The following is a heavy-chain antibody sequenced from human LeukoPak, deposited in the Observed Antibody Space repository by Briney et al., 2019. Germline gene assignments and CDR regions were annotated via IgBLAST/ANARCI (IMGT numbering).Heavy chain of an antibody. D-gene: IGHD5-24*01. CDR2: IYYSGST. CDR1: GGSISSSSYY. Sequence: SETLSLTCTVSGGSISSSSYYWGYIRQPPGKGLECIGSIYYSGSTYYNPSLKSRVTISVDTSKNQFSLKLSSVTAADTAVYYCAKDRSRWLQPNFDYWGQGTLVTVSS. CDR3: AKDRSRWLQPNFDY. J-gene: IGHJ4*02. V-gene: IGHV4-39*07.